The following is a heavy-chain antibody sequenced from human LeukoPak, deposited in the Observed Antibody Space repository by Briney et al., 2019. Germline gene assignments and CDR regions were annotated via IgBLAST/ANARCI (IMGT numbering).Heavy chain of an antibody. CDR2: ISSHGGST. V-gene: IGHV3-64D*09. Sequence: WGSLRLSCSASGFTFSRYAMHWVRQAPGKGLECVSTISSHGGSTYYADSVKGRFTISRDNSKNTLYLQMSSLRAEDTAVYYCMKDLWDPYDYWGQGTLVTVSP. D-gene: IGHD1-26*01. CDR3: MKDLWDPYDY. CDR1: GFTFSRYA. J-gene: IGHJ4*02.